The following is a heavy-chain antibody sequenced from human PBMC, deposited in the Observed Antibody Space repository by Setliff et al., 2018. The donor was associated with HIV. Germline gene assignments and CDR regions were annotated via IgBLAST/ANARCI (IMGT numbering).Heavy chain of an antibody. CDR1: GGSISSGSYY. CDR2: IYTSGST. D-gene: IGHD3-22*01. J-gene: IGHJ6*03. V-gene: IGHV4-61*02. Sequence: NPSETLSLTCTVSGGSISSGSYYWSWIRQPAGKGLEWIGRIYTSGSTNYNPSLKSRVTISVDTSKNQFSLKWRSVTAADTAVYYCARETYYYDNPQYYYYYMDVWGKGTTVTVSS. CDR3: ARETYYYDNPQYYYYYMDV.